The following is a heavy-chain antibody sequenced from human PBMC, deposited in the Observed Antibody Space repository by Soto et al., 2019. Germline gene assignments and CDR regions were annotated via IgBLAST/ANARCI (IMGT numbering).Heavy chain of an antibody. V-gene: IGHV4-34*01. CDR3: ARGRSMDYYDSSGYYYFDY. Sequence: SETLSLTCAVYGGSFSGYYWSWIRQPPGKGLERIGEINHSGSTNYNPSLKSRVTISVDTSKNQFSLKLSSVTAADTAVYYCARGRSMDYYDSSGYYYFDYWGQGTLVTVSS. J-gene: IGHJ4*02. D-gene: IGHD3-22*01. CDR1: GGSFSGYY. CDR2: INHSGST.